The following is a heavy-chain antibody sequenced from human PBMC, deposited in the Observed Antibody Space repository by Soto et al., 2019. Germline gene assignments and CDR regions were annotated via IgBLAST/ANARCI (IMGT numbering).Heavy chain of an antibody. V-gene: IGHV3-7*01. D-gene: IGHD3-16*01. Sequence: EVHLVESGGGLVQPGGSLRLSCGASAFSFGSYWMSWVRQAPGKGLEWVANIKPDGTEKYYVDSVKGRFTISRDNAKNSLYLQMTSLRAEDTALYYCARIGWGYDYVWGRYLDYWGQGTLVTVSS. CDR3: ARIGWGYDYVWGRYLDY. CDR2: IKPDGTEK. J-gene: IGHJ4*02. CDR1: AFSFGSYW.